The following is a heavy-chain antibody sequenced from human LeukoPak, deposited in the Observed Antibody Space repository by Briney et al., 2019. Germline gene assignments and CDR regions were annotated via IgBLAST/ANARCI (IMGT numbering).Heavy chain of an antibody. CDR3: AKDRDYDSSGHFDY. D-gene: IGHD3-22*01. J-gene: IGHJ4*02. Sequence: GGSLRLSCAASGFTFDDYAMHWVRQAPGKGLEWVSGISWNGGSIGYADSVKGRFTISRDNAKNSLYLQMNSLRAEDTALYYCAKDRDYDSSGHFDYWGQGTLVTVSS. V-gene: IGHV3-9*01. CDR2: ISWNGGSI. CDR1: GFTFDDYA.